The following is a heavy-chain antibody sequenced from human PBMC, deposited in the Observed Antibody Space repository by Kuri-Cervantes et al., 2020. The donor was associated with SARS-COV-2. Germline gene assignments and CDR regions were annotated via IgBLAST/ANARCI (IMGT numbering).Heavy chain of an antibody. CDR3: ARPQIIDTAMVLGAFDI. CDR2: IYHSGST. V-gene: IGHV4-38-2*02. CDR1: GYSISSGYY. Sequence: SETLSLTCTVSGYSISSGYYWGWIRQPPGKGLEWIGSIYHSGSTYYNPSLKSRVTISVDTSKNQFSLKLSSVTAADTAVYYCARPQIIDTAMVLGAFDICGQGTMVTVSS. J-gene: IGHJ3*02. D-gene: IGHD5-18*01.